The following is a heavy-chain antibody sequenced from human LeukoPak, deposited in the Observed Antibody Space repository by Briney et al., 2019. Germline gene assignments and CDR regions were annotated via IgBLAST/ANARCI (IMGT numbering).Heavy chain of an antibody. CDR2: ISGSGGST. Sequence: PGGSLRLSCAASGFTFSSYAMSWVRQAPGKGLEWVSAISGSGGSTYYADSVKGRFTISRDNSKNTLFLQMNSLRAEDTAVYYCAKGVDSAMVKWLGIDYWGQGIVVTVSS. CDR3: AKGVDSAMVKWLGIDY. J-gene: IGHJ4*02. V-gene: IGHV3-23*01. D-gene: IGHD5-18*01. CDR1: GFTFSSYA.